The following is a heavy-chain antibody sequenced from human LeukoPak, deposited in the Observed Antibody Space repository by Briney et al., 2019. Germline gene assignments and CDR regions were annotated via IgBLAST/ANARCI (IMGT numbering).Heavy chain of an antibody. CDR1: GFTFSSYA. D-gene: IGHD5-24*01. J-gene: IGHJ4*02. CDR3: ARDEGWLQTNLNFDY. CDR2: ISYDGSNK. Sequence: QPGRSLRLSCAASGFTFSSYAMHWVRQSPGKGLEWVAVISYDGSNKYYADSVKGRFTISRDNSENTLYLQMNSLRAEDTAVYYCARDEGWLQTNLNFDYWGQGTLVTVSS. V-gene: IGHV3-30*04.